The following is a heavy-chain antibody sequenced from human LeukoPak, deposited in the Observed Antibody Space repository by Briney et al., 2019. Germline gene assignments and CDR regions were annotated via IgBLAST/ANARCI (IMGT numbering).Heavy chain of an antibody. V-gene: IGHV1-58*01. D-gene: IGHD4-17*01. CDR1: GSTFSTSA. CDR2: IIVGSGAT. J-gene: IGHJ3*02. CDR3: AAELYGVYTDCCTFHI. Sequence: SVKVSCKTSGSTFSTSAVQWVRQARGQRLEWIGWIIVGSGATNYAQSLQGRFTITRDMSTNTAYMELGSLGAEDSAVYYCAAELYGVYTDCCTFHIWGQGTMVTVSS.